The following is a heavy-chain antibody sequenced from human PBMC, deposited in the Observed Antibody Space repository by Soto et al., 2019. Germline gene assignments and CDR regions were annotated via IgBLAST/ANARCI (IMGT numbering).Heavy chain of an antibody. CDR1: GFTFSTFS. J-gene: IGHJ4*02. V-gene: IGHV3-48*02. Sequence: ESGGGLVQTGGSLRLSCAASGFTFSTFSMNWVRQAPGKGLEWLSYIGGSGGSISYADSVKGRFTSSRDNGKNTLYLQMSSLRDEDTAVYYCARDLAWAFDSWRQGALVTVSS. D-gene: IGHD1-26*01. CDR3: ARDLAWAFDS. CDR2: IGGSGGSI.